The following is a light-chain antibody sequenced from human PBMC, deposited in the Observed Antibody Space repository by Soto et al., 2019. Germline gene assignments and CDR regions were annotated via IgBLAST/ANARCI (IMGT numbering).Light chain of an antibody. Sequence: QSVLTQPASVSGSPGQSITISCTGTSSDVGAYNCVSWHQQHPGKAPKLMIYNVYDRPSGISYRFSGSKSGNTASLTISGLQGEDEADYYCSAYTVSRTYVFGTGTKLTVL. CDR1: SSDVGAYNC. CDR3: SAYTVSRTYV. V-gene: IGLV2-14*03. CDR2: NVY. J-gene: IGLJ1*01.